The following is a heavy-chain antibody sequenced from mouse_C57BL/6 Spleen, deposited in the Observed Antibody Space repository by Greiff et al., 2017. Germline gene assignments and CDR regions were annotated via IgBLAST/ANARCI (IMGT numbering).Heavy chain of an antibody. J-gene: IGHJ4*01. CDR3: ARVAAYYNNHYYAMGD. CDR2: ISSGSSTI. V-gene: IGHV5-17*01. Sequence: EVKVVESGGGLVKPGGSLKLSCAASGFTFSDYGMHWVRQAPEKGLEWVAYISSGSSTIYYADTVKGRFTISRDNAKNTLFLQMTSLRSEDTAVYYCARVAAYYNNHYYAMGDWGQGASVTVAS. CDR1: GFTFSDYG. D-gene: IGHD2-5*01.